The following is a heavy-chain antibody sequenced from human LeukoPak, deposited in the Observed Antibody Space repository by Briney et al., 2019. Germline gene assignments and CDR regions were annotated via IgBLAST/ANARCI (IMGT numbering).Heavy chain of an antibody. Sequence: GGSLRLSCAASGFTFSSYSMNWVRQTPGKGLEWVSSISSSSSYIYYADSVKGRFTNSRDNAKNSLYLQMNSLRAEDTAVYYCASKYSSGWYPLDYWGQGTLVTVSS. J-gene: IGHJ4*02. CDR3: ASKYSSGWYPLDY. CDR1: GFTFSSYS. CDR2: ISSSSSYI. V-gene: IGHV3-21*01. D-gene: IGHD6-19*01.